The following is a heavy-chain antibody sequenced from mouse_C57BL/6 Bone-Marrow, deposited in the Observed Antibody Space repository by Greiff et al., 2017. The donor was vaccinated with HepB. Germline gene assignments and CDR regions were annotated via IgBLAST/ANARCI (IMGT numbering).Heavy chain of an antibody. J-gene: IGHJ2*01. CDR1: GYTFTSYG. CDR3: ARPRFPFDY. CDR2: IYPRSGNT. V-gene: IGHV1-81*01. Sequence: QVQLQQSGAELARPGASVKLSCTASGYTFTSYGISWVKQRTGQGLEWIGEIYPRSGNTYYNEKFKGKSTLTADKSSSTAYMELRSLTSEDSAVYFCARPRFPFDYWGQGTTLTVSS.